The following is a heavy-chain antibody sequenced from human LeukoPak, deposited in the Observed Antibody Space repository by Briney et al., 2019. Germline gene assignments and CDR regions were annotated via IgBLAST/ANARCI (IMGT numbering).Heavy chain of an antibody. D-gene: IGHD5-18*01. J-gene: IGHJ4*02. CDR3: ARDIRRGYSYGYGEY. CDR1: GFTASSNY. CDR2: IYSGGST. Sequence: PGGSLRLSCAASGFTASSNYMSWVRQAPGKGLEWVSVIYSGGSTYYADSVKGRFTISRDNSKNTLYLQMNSLRAEDTAVYYCARDIRRGYSYGYGEYWGQGTLVTVSS. V-gene: IGHV3-53*01.